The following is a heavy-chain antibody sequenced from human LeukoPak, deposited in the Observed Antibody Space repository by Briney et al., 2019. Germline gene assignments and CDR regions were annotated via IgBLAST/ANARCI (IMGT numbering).Heavy chain of an antibody. J-gene: IGHJ4*02. CDR3: ARRAGAYSHPYDY. D-gene: IGHD4/OR15-4a*01. CDR2: IYSDNT. V-gene: IGHV3-53*01. CDR1: GFTFSSYS. Sequence: GGSLRLSCAASGFTFSSYSMNWVRQAPGKGLEWVSFIYSDNTHYSDSVTGRFTISSDNSKNTLYLQMKSQSGKATAVYLLARRAGAYSHPYDYWGQGTMVTV.